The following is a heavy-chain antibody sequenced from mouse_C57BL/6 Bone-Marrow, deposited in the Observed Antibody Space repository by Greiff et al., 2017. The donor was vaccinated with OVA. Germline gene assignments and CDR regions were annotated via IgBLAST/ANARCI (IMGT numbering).Heavy chain of an antibody. CDR3: ARAYGSLDY. V-gene: IGHV5-12*01. J-gene: IGHJ2*01. D-gene: IGHD1-1*01. CDR1: GFTFSDYY. Sequence: EVKVVESGGGLVQPGGSLKLSCAASGFTFSDYYMYWVRQTPEKRLEWVAYISNGGGSTYYPDTVKGRFTISRDNAKNTLYLQMSRLKSEDTAMYYCARAYGSLDYWGQGTTLTVSS. CDR2: ISNGGGST.